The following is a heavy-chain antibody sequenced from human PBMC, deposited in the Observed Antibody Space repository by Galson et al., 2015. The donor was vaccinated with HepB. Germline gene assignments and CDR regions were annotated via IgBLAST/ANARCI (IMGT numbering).Heavy chain of an antibody. D-gene: IGHD1-1*01. CDR1: GDSVSSNSAA. J-gene: IGHJ5*02. V-gene: IGHV6-1*01. CDR3: ARDWNPPTYRSRGNWFDP. CDR2: TYYRSKWYN. Sequence: CAISGDSVSSNSAAWNWIRQSPSRGLEWLGRTYYRSKWYNDYAVSVKSRITINPDTSKNQFSLQLNSVAPEDTAVYYCARDWNPPTYRSRGNWFDPWGQGTLVTVSS.